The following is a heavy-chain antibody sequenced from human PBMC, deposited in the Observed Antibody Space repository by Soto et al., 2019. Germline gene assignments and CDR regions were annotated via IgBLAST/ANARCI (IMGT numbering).Heavy chain of an antibody. J-gene: IGHJ5*02. CDR2: IIPILGIA. CDR3: ARGEDVVVVAATRDPPSGFDP. D-gene: IGHD2-15*01. V-gene: IGHV1-69*02. CDR1: GGTFSSYT. Sequence: QVQLVQSGAEVKKPGSSVKVSCKASGGTFSSYTISWVRQAPGQGLEWMGRIIPILGIANYAQKFQGRVTINADKSTSTAYMELSSLRSEDTAVYYCARGEDVVVVAATRDPPSGFDPWGQGTLVTVSS.